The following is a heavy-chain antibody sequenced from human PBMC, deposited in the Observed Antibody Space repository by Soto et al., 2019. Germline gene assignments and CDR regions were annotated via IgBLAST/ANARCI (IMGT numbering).Heavy chain of an antibody. Sequence: PSETLYLTCAVYGGSFSGYYWSWIRQPPGKGLEWIGEINHSGSTNYNPSLKSRVTISVDTSKNQFSLKLSSVTAADTAVYYCARGRAQHKAWCYYYYYGMDVWGRGTTVTVSS. CDR2: INHSGST. CDR1: GGSFSGYY. CDR3: ARGRAQHKAWCYYYYYGMDV. J-gene: IGHJ6*02. D-gene: IGHD2-21*01. V-gene: IGHV4-34*01.